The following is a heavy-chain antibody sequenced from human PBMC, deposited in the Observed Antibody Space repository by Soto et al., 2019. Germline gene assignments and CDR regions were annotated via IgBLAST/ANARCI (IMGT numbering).Heavy chain of an antibody. Sequence: GESLKISCKGSGYTFTSYDINWVRQATGQGLEWMGWMNPNSGNTGYAQKFQGRVTMTGNTSISTAYMELSSLRSEDTAVYYCAIHQTYYGSGSYYNVDMYMDVWGKGTTVTVSS. CDR1: GYTFTSYD. V-gene: IGHV1-8*01. D-gene: IGHD3-10*01. J-gene: IGHJ6*03. CDR3: AIHQTYYGSGSYYNVDMYMDV. CDR2: MNPNSGNT.